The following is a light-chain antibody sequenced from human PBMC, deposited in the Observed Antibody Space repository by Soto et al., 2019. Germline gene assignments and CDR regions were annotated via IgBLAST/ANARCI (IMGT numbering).Light chain of an antibody. J-gene: IGKJ1*01. CDR2: DTS. CDR3: HQRKSWPRT. V-gene: IGKV3-11*01. CDR1: QTVSNK. Sequence: DIVLTQSPGTLSLSPGERATLSCRASQTVSNKLAWYQHKPGQAPRLLIYDTSNRATGIPARFSGSGSGTDFTLTISRLEPEDFAVYYCHQRKSWPRTFGQGTKVDIK.